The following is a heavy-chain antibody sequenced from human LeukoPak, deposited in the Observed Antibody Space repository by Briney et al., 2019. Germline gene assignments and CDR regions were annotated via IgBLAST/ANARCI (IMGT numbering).Heavy chain of an antibody. CDR1: GFTFSDAW. CDR3: TTRRQDGW. CDR2: IKSKIDGGTI. V-gene: IGHV3-15*01. Sequence: GGSLRLSCVASGFTFSDAWMSWVRQAPGKGLEWVGRIKSKIDGGTIDYAAPVKGRFTISRDDSRNTPYLQMNSLKTEDTAVYYCTTRRQDGWWGQGTLVTV. J-gene: IGHJ4*02. D-gene: IGHD2-15*01.